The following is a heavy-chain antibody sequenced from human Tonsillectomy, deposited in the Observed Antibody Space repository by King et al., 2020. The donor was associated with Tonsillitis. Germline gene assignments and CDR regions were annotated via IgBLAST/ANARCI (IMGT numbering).Heavy chain of an antibody. D-gene: IGHD5-12*01. CDR1: GFTFSSYG. J-gene: IGHJ6*02. V-gene: IGHV3-30*18. CDR2: ISYDGSNK. Sequence: QLVQSGGGVVQPGRSLRLSCAASGFTFSSYGMHWVRQAPGKGLEWVAVISYDGSNKYYADSVKGRFTISRDNSKNTLYLQMNSLRAEDTAVYYCAKDLATPVWGRYYYYGMDVWGQGTTVTVSS. CDR3: AKDLATPVWGRYYYYGMDV.